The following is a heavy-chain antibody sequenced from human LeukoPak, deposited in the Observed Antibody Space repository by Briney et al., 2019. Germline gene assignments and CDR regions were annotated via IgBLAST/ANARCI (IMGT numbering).Heavy chain of an antibody. D-gene: IGHD2-2*01. CDR3: ARDGIVVVPAYYYYMDV. J-gene: IGHJ6*03. Sequence: ASVKVSCKASGYTFTGYYVHWVRQAPGQGFEWMGWINPNTGGTKYSQKFQGRVTMTRDTSMSTAYMELSGLTSDDTAVYYCARDGIVVVPAYYYYMDVWGKGTTVTISS. CDR1: GYTFTGYY. CDR2: INPNTGGT. V-gene: IGHV1-2*02.